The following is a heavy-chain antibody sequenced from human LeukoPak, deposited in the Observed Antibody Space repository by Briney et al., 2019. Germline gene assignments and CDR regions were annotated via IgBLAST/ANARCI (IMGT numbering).Heavy chain of an antibody. D-gene: IGHD3-10*01. V-gene: IGHV4-30-4*08. CDR3: ARMVRGRGYYYYYMDV. CDR2: IYYSGST. Sequence: SQTLSLTCTVSGGSISSGDYYWSWIRQPPGKGLGWIGYIYYSGSTYYNPSLKSRVTISVDTSKNEFSLRLSSVTAADTAVYSCARMVRGRGYYYYYMDVWGKGTTVTVSS. J-gene: IGHJ6*03. CDR1: GGSISSGDYY.